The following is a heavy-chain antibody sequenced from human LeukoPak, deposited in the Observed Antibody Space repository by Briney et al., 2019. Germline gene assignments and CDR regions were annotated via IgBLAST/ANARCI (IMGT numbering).Heavy chain of an antibody. V-gene: IGHV4-39*01. CDR2: MYYSGST. CDR1: GGSISTSSYY. J-gene: IGHJ4*02. Sequence: PSETLSLTCTVSGGSISTSSYYWGWIRQPPGKGLEWVGSMYYSGSTYYNPSLQSRVTISVDTSKNQFSLRLTSATAADTAVYYCARQGGLWLRAPFDYWGQGTLVTVSS. D-gene: IGHD5-18*01. CDR3: ARQGGLWLRAPFDY.